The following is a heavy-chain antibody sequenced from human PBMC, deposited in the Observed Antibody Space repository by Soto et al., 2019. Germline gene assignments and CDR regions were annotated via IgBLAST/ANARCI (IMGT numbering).Heavy chain of an antibody. CDR2: IYYSGST. J-gene: IGHJ4*02. CDR3: ARLDNTGRYQSFDY. CDR1: GGSISSYY. D-gene: IGHD1-26*01. V-gene: IGHV4-59*08. Sequence: PSETLSLTCTVSGGSISSYYWSWIRQPPGKGLEWIGYIYYSGSTNYNPSLKSRVTIFVDTSKNQFSLKLTSVTAADTAVYHCARLDNTGRYQSFDYWGQGILVTVSS.